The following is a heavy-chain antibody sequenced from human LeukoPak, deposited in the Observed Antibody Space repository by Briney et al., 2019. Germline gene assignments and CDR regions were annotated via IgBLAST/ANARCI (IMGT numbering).Heavy chain of an antibody. CDR1: GGSISSGDYY. D-gene: IGHD3-22*01. Sequence: SQTLSLTCTVSGGSISSGDYYWSWIRQPPGKGLEWIGYIYYSGSTNYNPSLKSRVTISVDTSKNQFSLKLSSVTAADTAVYYCARGFGYYYDSSGYWFDPWGQGTLVTVSS. CDR2: IYYSGST. J-gene: IGHJ5*02. V-gene: IGHV4-30-4*01. CDR3: ARGFGYYYDSSGYWFDP.